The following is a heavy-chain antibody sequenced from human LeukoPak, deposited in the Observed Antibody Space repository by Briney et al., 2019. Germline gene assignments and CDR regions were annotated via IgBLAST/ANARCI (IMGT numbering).Heavy chain of an antibody. D-gene: IGHD6-13*01. CDR1: GGSISSYY. CDR3: ARLGGGPIAAAGTSYYYYMDV. Sequence: SETLSLTCTVSGGSISSYYWSWIRQPPGKGLEWIGYIYTSGSSNYNPSLKSRVTISVDTSKNQFSLKLSSVTAADTAVYYCARLGGGPIAAAGTSYYYYMDVWGKGTTVTVSS. V-gene: IGHV4-4*09. CDR2: IYTSGSS. J-gene: IGHJ6*03.